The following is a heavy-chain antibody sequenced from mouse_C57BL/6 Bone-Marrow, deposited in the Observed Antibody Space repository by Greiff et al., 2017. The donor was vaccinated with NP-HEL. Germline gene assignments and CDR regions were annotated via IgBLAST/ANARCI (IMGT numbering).Heavy chain of an antibody. J-gene: IGHJ1*03. D-gene: IGHD1-1*01. CDR3: ARSLSSPDV. V-gene: IGHV5-4*03. Sequence: EVMLVESGGGLVKPGGSLKLSCAASGFTFSSYAMSWVRQTPEKRLEWVATISDGGSYTYYPDNVKGRFTISRDNAKNNLYLQMSHLKSEDTAMYYCARSLSSPDVWGTGTTVTVSS. CDR1: GFTFSSYA. CDR2: ISDGGSYT.